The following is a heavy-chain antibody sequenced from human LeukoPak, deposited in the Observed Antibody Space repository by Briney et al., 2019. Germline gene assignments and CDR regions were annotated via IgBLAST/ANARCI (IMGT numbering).Heavy chain of an antibody. V-gene: IGHV1-18*01. Sequence: ASVKVSCKASGYTFNWYGISWVRQAPGQGPEWMGWINTNNGDTNYVQKLQGRVTMTTDASTSTAYMELRSLRSDDTAVYYCARWVASPRFFDSWCQGTLVTVSS. J-gene: IGHJ4*02. CDR1: GYTFNWYG. CDR2: INTNNGDT. CDR3: ARWVASPRFFDS. D-gene: IGHD5-12*01.